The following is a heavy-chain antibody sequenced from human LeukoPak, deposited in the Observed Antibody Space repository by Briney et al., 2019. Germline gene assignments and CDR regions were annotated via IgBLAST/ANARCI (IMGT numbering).Heavy chain of an antibody. D-gene: IGHD3-10*01. J-gene: IGHJ6*02. CDR1: GYTFSSSY. V-gene: IGHV1-46*01. Sequence: ASVKVSCKASGYTFSSSYMHWVRQAPGLGLEWMGIINPSGGSTTYAQKFQGRVTMTRDTSTRTVYTELSSLRSEDTAVYYCASQVITMPDYGMDVWGQGTTVTVSS. CDR2: INPSGGST. CDR3: ASQVITMPDYGMDV.